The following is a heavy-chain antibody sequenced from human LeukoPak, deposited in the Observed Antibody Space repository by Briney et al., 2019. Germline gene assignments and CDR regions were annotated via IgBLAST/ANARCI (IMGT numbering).Heavy chain of an antibody. CDR2: ISAYSGNT. V-gene: IGHV1-18*01. CDR3: ARGENPLDAFDI. J-gene: IGHJ3*02. Sequence: GASVKVSCKASGYSFSGSGINWVRQAPGQGLEWMGWISAYSGNTYFAQNFQGRVTLTTDTSTSTGYMELRTLRSDDTAVYYCARGENPLDAFDIWGQGTMVTVSS. CDR1: GYSFSGSG.